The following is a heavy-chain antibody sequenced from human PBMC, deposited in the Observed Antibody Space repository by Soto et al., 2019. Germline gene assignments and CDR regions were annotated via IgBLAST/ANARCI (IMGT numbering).Heavy chain of an antibody. Sequence: QVQLVESGGGVVQPGRSLRLSCAASGFTFSSYGMHWVRQAPGKGLEWVAVISYDGSNKYYADSVKGRFTISRDNSKNTLYLQMNSLRAEDTAVYYWAKDVAMVVVVAALDYWGQGTLVTVSS. CDR3: AKDVAMVVVVAALDY. D-gene: IGHD2-15*01. V-gene: IGHV3-30*18. CDR2: ISYDGSNK. J-gene: IGHJ4*02. CDR1: GFTFSSYG.